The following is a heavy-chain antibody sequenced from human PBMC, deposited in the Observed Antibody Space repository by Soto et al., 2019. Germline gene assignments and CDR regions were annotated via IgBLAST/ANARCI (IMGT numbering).Heavy chain of an antibody. CDR2: IISSSSYI. D-gene: IGHD3-16*01. Sequence: EVQLVESGGGLVKPGGSLRLSCAASGFTFSSYSMNWVRQAPGKGLEWVSSIISSSSYIYYADSVKGRFTISRDNAKNSLYLQRNGLRAEDTAVYYCARVGRQVEYIWGSDDAFEIWVQGTMVTVSS. J-gene: IGHJ3*02. V-gene: IGHV3-21*01. CDR3: ARVGRQVEYIWGSDDAFEI. CDR1: GFTFSSYS.